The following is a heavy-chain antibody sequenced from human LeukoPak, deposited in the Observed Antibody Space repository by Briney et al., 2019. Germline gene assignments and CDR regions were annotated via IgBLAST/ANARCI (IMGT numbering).Heavy chain of an antibody. CDR2: INSDGSST. V-gene: IGHV3-74*01. CDR1: GFTFSSYW. Sequence: GGSLRLSCAASGFTFSSYWMHWVRHAPGKGLVWVSRINSDGSSTSYADSVKGRFTISRDNAKNTLYLQMNSLRAEDTAAYYCARGAAAGPGTAYYYYYGMDVWGQGTTVTVSS. J-gene: IGHJ6*02. D-gene: IGHD6-13*01. CDR3: ARGAAAGPGTAYYYYYGMDV.